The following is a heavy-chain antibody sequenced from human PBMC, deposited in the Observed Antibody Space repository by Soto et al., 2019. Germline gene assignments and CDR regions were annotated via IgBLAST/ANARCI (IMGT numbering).Heavy chain of an antibody. CDR1: GYSFTSYW. Sequence: GESLKISCKGSGYSFTSYWIGWVRQMPGKGLEWMGIIYPDDSDTRYSPSFQGQVIMSADKSITTAYLQWSSLKASDTAMYYCARQGKYNYGSNDYSGQGTLVTVSS. V-gene: IGHV5-51*01. CDR3: ARQGKYNYGSNDY. J-gene: IGHJ4*02. D-gene: IGHD5-18*01. CDR2: IYPDDSDT.